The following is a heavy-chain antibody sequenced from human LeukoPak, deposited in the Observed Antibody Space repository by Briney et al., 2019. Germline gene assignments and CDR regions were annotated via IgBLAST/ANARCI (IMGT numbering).Heavy chain of an antibody. D-gene: IGHD3-16*01. CDR1: GFTVSSNY. Sequence: GGSLRLSCAASGFTVSSNYMSWVRQAPGKGLEWVSVIYSGGSTYYADSVKGRFTISRDNSKNTLYLQMNSLRAEDTAVYYCARDLWASDAFDIWGQGTMVTVSS. J-gene: IGHJ3*02. V-gene: IGHV3-53*01. CDR2: IYSGGST. CDR3: ARDLWASDAFDI.